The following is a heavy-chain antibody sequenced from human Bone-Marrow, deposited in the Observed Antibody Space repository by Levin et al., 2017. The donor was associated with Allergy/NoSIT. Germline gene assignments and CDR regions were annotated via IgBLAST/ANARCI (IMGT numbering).Heavy chain of an antibody. D-gene: IGHD5-12*01. CDR3: VRRKPYSAGTDAFDI. J-gene: IGHJ3*02. CDR1: GDSTSNSHYD. V-gene: IGHV4-39*01. Sequence: NPSETLSLICIVSGDSTSNSHYDWGWIRQPPGKGLEWIGTMQSNGNAHYNPSLKSRVAISVDMSKNDFSLKVTSVTAADTAVYYCVRRKPYSAGTDAFDIWGQGTMVTVSS. CDR2: MQSNGNA.